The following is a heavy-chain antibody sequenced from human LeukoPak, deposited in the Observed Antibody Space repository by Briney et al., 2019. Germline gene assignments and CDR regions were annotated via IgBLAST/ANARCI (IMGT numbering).Heavy chain of an antibody. CDR3: ARGDGVTDAFDI. D-gene: IGHD4-17*01. V-gene: IGHV3-53*01. CDR2: TYSGGTT. J-gene: IGHJ3*02. Sequence: GGSLRLSCAASGFTVNNNRMGWVRQAPGKGLEWVSITYSGGTTYYADSVRGRFTISRDDSKNTLYLQMNSLRAEDTAVYYCARGDGVTDAFDIWGQGTMVTVSS. CDR1: GFTVNNNR.